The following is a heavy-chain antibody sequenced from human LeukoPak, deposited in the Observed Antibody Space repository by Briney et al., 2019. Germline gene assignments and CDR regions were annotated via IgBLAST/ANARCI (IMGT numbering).Heavy chain of an antibody. D-gene: IGHD6-13*01. CDR1: GFTFSSFG. CDR3: ARGSHSSSWYYFDY. CDR2: ISYDGSNK. Sequence: PGGSLRLSCAASGFTFSSFGMNWVRQAPGKGLEWVAVISYDGSNKYYADSVKGRFTISRDNSKNTLYLQMNSLRAEDTAVYYCARGSHSSSWYYFDYWGQGTLVTVSS. V-gene: IGHV3-30*03. J-gene: IGHJ4*02.